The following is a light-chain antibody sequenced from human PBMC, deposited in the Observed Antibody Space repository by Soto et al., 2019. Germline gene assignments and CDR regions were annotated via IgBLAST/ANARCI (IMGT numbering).Light chain of an antibody. CDR2: KAS. CDR1: QSISSW. CDR3: QHYNSYSEA. V-gene: IGKV1-5*03. Sequence: QLSQYSSNLSASVVDRISSTCRASQSISSWLAWYQQKPGKAPKLLIYKASTLKSGVPSRFSGSGSGTEFTLTISSLQPDDFATYYCQHYNSYSEAFGQGTKVAI. J-gene: IGKJ1*01.